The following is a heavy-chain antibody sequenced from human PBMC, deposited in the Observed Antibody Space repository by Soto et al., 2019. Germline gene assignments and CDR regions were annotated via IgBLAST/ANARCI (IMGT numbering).Heavy chain of an antibody. J-gene: IGHJ5*02. D-gene: IGHD1-26*01. CDR2: IYCSGIT. CDR1: WGSNSIGDCY. CDR3: ARGGAIGTWFDP. V-gene: IGHV4-30-4*01. Sequence: SEPLSLARSCSWGSNSIGDCYWIWIRQPPGKGLVVFGYIYCSGITYHNPPLKSRVNISVETSKNQFSLRLTSLSAADTAVYYCARGGAIGTWFDPWGQGTLVT.